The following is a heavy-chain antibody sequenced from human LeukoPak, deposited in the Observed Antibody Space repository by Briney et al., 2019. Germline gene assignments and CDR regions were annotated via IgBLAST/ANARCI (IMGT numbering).Heavy chain of an antibody. D-gene: IGHD3-10*01. CDR1: GFTFSSYG. CDR2: IWYDGSNK. CDR3: AILWFGELSDY. V-gene: IGHV3-33*01. J-gene: IGHJ4*02. Sequence: PGGSLRLSCAASGFTFSSYGMHWVRQAPGKGLEWVAVIWYDGSNKYYADSVKGRFTISRDNSKNTLYLQMNSLRAEDMAVYYCAILWFGELSDYWGQGTLVTVSS.